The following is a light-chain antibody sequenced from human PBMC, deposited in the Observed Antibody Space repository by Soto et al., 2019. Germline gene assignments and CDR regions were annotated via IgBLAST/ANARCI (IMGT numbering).Light chain of an antibody. V-gene: IGKV3-20*01. J-gene: IGKJ5*01. CDR1: EWFSGKN. CDR3: QQYGTWIT. CDR2: SSS. Sequence: EIVLTQSPGTLSLSPGDRVSLSCGASEWFSGKNLAWYQHKPGRSPRLLIYSSSIRASGVPDRFRGSGSGTVFTLTITRLEPEDFAVYYCQQYGTWITFGQGTRLE.